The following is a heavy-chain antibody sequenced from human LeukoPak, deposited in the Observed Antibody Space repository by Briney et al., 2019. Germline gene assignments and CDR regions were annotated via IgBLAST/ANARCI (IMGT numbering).Heavy chain of an antibody. D-gene: IGHD1-26*01. J-gene: IGHJ6*02. CDR1: GFTFSSYG. CDR3: ARGGWLRSGSYSYYGMDV. V-gene: IGHV3-21*01. CDR2: ITSSSSYI. Sequence: PGRSLRLSCAASGFTFSSYGMHWVRRAPGKGLEWVSSITSSSSYIYYADSVKGRFTISRDDAKNSLYLQMNSLRAEDTAVYYCARGGWLRSGSYSYYGMDVWGQGTTVTVSS.